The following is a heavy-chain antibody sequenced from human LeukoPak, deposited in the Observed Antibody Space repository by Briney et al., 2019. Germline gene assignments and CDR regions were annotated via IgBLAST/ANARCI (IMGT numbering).Heavy chain of an antibody. J-gene: IGHJ4*02. CDR3: ARYDFWSGLRDY. Sequence: GASVKVSCKASGYSFTGYYLHWVRQAPGQGLEWMGWISAYNGNTNYAQKLQGRVTMTTDTSTSTAYMELRSLRSDDTAVYYCARYDFWSGLRDYWGQGTLVTVSS. V-gene: IGHV1-18*01. D-gene: IGHD3-3*01. CDR1: GYSFTGYY. CDR2: ISAYNGNT.